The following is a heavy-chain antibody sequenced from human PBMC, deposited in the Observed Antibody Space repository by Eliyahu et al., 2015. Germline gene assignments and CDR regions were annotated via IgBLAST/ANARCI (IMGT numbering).Heavy chain of an antibody. CDR2: ISAYNGNT. D-gene: IGHD3-22*01. V-gene: IGHV1-18*01. Sequence: QVQLVQSGAEVXKPGASVKVSCKASGYXFTSYGXSWVRXAPGQGLEWMGWISAYNGNTNYAQKLQGRVTMTTDTSTSTAYMELRSLRSDDTAVYYCARDLQGPNYYDSSGYPTFDYWGQRTLVTVSS. CDR3: ARDLQGPNYYDSSGYPTFDY. CDR1: GYXFTSYG. J-gene: IGHJ4*02.